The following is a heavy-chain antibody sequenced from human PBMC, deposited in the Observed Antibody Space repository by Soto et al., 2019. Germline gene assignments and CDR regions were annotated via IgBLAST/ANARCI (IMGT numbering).Heavy chain of an antibody. CDR2: IYSGGST. D-gene: IGHD3-10*01. CDR1: GFTVISNY. J-gene: IGHJ4*02. CDR3: ARGGTMALDY. V-gene: IGHV3-66*01. Sequence: PGGSLRLSCAASGFTVISNYMSWVRQAPWKGLEWVSVIYSGGSTYYADSVKGRFTISRDNSKNTLYLQMNSLRADDTAVYYCARGGTMALDYWGQGTLVTVSS.